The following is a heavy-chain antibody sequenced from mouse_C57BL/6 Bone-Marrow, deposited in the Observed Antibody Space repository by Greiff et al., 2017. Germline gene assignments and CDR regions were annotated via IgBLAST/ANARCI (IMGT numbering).Heavy chain of an antibody. V-gene: IGHV5-4*01. D-gene: IGHD2-5*01. CDR1: GFTFSSYA. CDR3: ARGRLYYSNLPYYFDY. CDR2: ISDGGSYT. J-gene: IGHJ2*01. Sequence: EVQGVESGGGLVKPGGSLKLSCAASGFTFSSYAMSWVRQTPEKRLEWVATISDGGSYTYYPDNVKGRFTISRDNAKNNLYLQLSHLKSEDTAMYYCARGRLYYSNLPYYFDYWGQGTTLTVSS.